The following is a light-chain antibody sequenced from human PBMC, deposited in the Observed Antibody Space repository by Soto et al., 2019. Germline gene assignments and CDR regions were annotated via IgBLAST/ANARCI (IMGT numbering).Light chain of an antibody. CDR1: SSYVGGYNY. V-gene: IGLV2-14*01. CDR3: SSYTSSSTLWV. J-gene: IGLJ3*02. Sequence: QSALTQPASVSGSSGQSITISCTGTSSYVGGYNYVSWYQQHPGKAPKLMIYEVSNRPSGVSNRFSGSKSGNTASLTISGLQAEDEADYYCSSYTSSSTLWVFGSGTQLTVL. CDR2: EVS.